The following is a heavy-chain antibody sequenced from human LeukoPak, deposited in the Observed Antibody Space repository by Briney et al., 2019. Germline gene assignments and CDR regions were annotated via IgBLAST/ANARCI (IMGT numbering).Heavy chain of an antibody. CDR1: GGSISSGDYY. J-gene: IGHJ3*02. Sequence: SETLSLTCTVSGGSISSGDYYWSWIRQPPGKGLEWIGXIYYSGSTYYNPSLKSRVTISVDTSKNQFSLKLSSVTAADTAVYYCARVHYDFWSALMGAFDIWGQGTMVTVSS. CDR2: IYYSGST. V-gene: IGHV4-30-4*01. CDR3: ARVHYDFWSALMGAFDI. D-gene: IGHD3-3*01.